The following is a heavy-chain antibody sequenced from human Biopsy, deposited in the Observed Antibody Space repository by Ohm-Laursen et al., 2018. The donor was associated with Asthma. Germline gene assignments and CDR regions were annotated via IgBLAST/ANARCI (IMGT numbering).Heavy chain of an antibody. J-gene: IGHJ4*02. CDR1: GGSITSSSYY. CDR3: VRHQYSSSWSTFDY. Sequence: GTLSLTCTVSGGSITSSSYYWGWIRQPPGKGMEWIGSMYHSGSPYYHPSLKSRATISVGTSKNQLSLKMSSVTAADTAVYFCVRHQYSSSWSTFDYWGQGALVTVS. D-gene: IGHD3-22*01. CDR2: MYHSGSP. V-gene: IGHV4-39*01.